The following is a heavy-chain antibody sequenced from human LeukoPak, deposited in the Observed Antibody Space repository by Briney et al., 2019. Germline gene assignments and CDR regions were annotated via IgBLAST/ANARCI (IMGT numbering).Heavy chain of an antibody. Sequence: SETLSLTCTVSGASIGSYYWSWIRQPPGKGLEWIGHIYYSRGTNYNPSLKSRVTISVDTSKNHLSLKLSSVTAADTAVYYCARAALSSIAARQSFDYWGQGTLVTVSS. CDR1: GASIGSYY. J-gene: IGHJ4*02. CDR3: ARAALSSIAARQSFDY. D-gene: IGHD6-6*01. V-gene: IGHV4-59*01. CDR2: IYYSRGT.